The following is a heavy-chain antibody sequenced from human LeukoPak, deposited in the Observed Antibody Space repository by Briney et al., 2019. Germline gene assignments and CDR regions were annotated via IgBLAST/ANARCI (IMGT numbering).Heavy chain of an antibody. CDR2: INSTGSTI. D-gene: IGHD3-22*01. Sequence: GGSLTLSCEASGFTFSSYEMNWIRQAPGKGLEWVSYINSTGSTIYYAHSVKGRFTISRDNPKNSLYLQMKSLRAEATAVYYCARGRYYYDSSGYYFYDYWGQGTLVTVSS. V-gene: IGHV3-48*03. CDR1: GFTFSSYE. J-gene: IGHJ4*02. CDR3: ARGRYYYDSSGYYFYDY.